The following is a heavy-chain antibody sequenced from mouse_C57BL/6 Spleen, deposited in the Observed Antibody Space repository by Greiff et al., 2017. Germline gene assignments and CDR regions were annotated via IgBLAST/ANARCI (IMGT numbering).Heavy chain of an antibody. J-gene: IGHJ2*01. D-gene: IGHD3-1*01. CDR2: IYPGDGDT. Sequence: VPLQESGAALVKPGASVKIPCKASGYAFRSYCMNWVKPRPGQGLEWIGQIYPGDGDTNDNGKFKGKATLTADKSSSTAYMQLSSLTSEDSAVYFCSRGAGPFDDWGKGTTLTVSS. CDR1: GYAFRSYC. CDR3: SRGAGPFDD. V-gene: IGHV1-80*01.